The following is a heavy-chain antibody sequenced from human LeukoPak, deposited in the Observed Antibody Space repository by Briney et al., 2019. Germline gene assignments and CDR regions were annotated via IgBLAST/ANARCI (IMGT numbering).Heavy chain of an antibody. J-gene: IGHJ4*02. Sequence: PGGSLRLSCAASGFTFTNCGMHWVRQAPGKGLEWVAVISNDGSNTYYVDSVKGRFTISRDNSKNTLYLQMNSLRTEDTALYYCAKDSVGSGWRYFDYWGQGTLVTVSS. CDR2: ISNDGSNT. V-gene: IGHV3-30*18. D-gene: IGHD6-19*01. CDR1: GFTFTNCG. CDR3: AKDSVGSGWRYFDY.